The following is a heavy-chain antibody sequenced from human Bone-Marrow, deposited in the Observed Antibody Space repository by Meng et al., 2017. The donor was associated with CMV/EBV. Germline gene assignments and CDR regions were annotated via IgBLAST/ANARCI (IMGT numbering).Heavy chain of an antibody. D-gene: IGHD1-26*01. CDR1: GYRFTRYW. CDR2: IDPSGSYT. CDR3: ARLSTKSASGSSGY. J-gene: IGHJ4*02. V-gene: IGHV5-10-1*01. Sequence: KGSGYRFTRYWISGVRQMTGKGLEWMGRIDPSGSYTNYSPSFQGHVSFSVDKSISTAYLQWSSLKASDTAMYYCARLSTKSASGSSGYWGQGTLVTVSS.